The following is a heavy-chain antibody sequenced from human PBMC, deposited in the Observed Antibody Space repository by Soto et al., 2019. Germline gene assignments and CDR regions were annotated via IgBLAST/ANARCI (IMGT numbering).Heavy chain of an antibody. CDR1: GFTLSGSA. CDR3: TRSGGSYSFGY. CDR2: IRSKTHNYAT. J-gene: IGHJ4*02. Sequence: EVQLVESGGGLVQPGESLKLSCAASGFTLSGSAVHWVRQASGKGLEWVGRIRSKTHNYATDYIASVKGRFTMSRDDSTNTAYLQMNGLKTDDTAVYYCTRSGGSYSFGYWGQGTLVTVSS. D-gene: IGHD1-26*01. V-gene: IGHV3-73*02.